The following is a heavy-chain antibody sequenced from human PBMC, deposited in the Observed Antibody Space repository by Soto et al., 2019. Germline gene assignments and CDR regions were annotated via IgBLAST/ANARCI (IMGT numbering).Heavy chain of an antibody. Sequence: GSLRLSCAASGFTFSSYAMSWVRQAPGKGLEWVSAISGSGGSTYYADSVKGRFTISRDNSKNTLYLQMNSLRAEDTAVYYCAKEEGYDSSGYFRSRAFDIWGQGTMVTVSS. V-gene: IGHV3-23*01. J-gene: IGHJ3*02. CDR2: ISGSGGST. D-gene: IGHD3-22*01. CDR3: AKEEGYDSSGYFRSRAFDI. CDR1: GFTFSSYA.